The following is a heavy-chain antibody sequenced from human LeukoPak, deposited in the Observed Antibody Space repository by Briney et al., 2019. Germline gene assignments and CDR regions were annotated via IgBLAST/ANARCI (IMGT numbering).Heavy chain of an antibody. CDR3: ARSGGSYYHFDY. V-gene: IGHV4-39*01. J-gene: IGHJ4*02. Sequence: SETLSLTCTVSGGSISSSSYYWGWIRRPPGKGLEWIGSIYYSGSTYYNPSLKSRVTISVDTSKNQFSLKLSSVTAADTAVYYCARSGGSYYHFDYWGQGTLVTVSS. CDR1: GGSISSSSYY. CDR2: IYYSGST. D-gene: IGHD1-26*01.